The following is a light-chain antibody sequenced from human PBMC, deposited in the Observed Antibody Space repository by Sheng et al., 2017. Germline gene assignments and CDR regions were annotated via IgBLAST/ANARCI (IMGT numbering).Light chain of an antibody. J-gene: IGLJ3*02. CDR1: SSNVRGCHL. CDR2: EAT. CDR3: CSHAGTSTWV. V-gene: IGLV2-23*01. Sequence: QSALTQPASVSGSPGQSITISCSGASSNVRGCHLVSWYQQHPGKAPRLMIYEATKRPSGVSNRFSGSQSGNTASLTISGLQAEDEADYYCCSHAGTSTWVFGGGTKVTVL.